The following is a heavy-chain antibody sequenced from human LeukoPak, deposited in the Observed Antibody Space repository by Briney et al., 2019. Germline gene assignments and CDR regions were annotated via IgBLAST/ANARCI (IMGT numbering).Heavy chain of an antibody. CDR3: ARDLLVHYYGSGSYFDY. D-gene: IGHD3-10*01. J-gene: IGHJ4*02. Sequence: SETLSLTCTVSGGSISSYYGSWIRQPAGKGLEWIGRIYTSGSTNYNPSLKSRVTMSVDTSKNQFSLKLSSVTAADTAVYYCARDLLVHYYGSGSYFDYWGQGTLVTVSS. CDR1: GGSISSYY. CDR2: IYTSGST. V-gene: IGHV4-4*07.